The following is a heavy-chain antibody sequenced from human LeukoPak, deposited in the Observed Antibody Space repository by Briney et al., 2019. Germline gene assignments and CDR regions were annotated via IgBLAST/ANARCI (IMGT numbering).Heavy chain of an antibody. D-gene: IGHD3-22*01. Sequence: ASVKVSCKTSGYTFTSDGIGWVRQAPGQGLEWMGWIGTYKGNTNYAQMFQGRVTMTTDTSTSTAYMELKNLRSDDTAVYYCARTPGMVVVKTFYCMDVWGQGTTVTVSS. CDR3: ARTPGMVVVKTFYCMDV. CDR2: IGTYKGNT. CDR1: GYTFTSDG. V-gene: IGHV1-18*01. J-gene: IGHJ6*02.